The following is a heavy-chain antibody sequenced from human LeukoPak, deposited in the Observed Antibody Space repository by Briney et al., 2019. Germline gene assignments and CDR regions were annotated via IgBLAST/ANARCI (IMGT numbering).Heavy chain of an antibody. Sequence: GSLRLSCAASGFTFSSYAMSWVRQAPGKGLEWVSAISGSGGSTYYADSVKGRFTISRDNSKNTLYLQMNSLRAEDTAVYYCAKGEAKYYDILTGLFDYWGQGTLVTVSS. CDR3: AKGEAKYYDILTGLFDY. J-gene: IGHJ4*02. CDR1: GFTFSSYA. V-gene: IGHV3-23*01. CDR2: ISGSGGST. D-gene: IGHD3-9*01.